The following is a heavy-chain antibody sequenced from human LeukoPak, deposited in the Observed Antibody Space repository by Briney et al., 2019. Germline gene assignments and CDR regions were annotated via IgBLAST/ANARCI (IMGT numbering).Heavy chain of an antibody. Sequence: GGSLRLSCAASGFTFDDYAMHWIRQAPGKGLEWVSLITGDGASIYHVDSVKGRFTISRDNSKSSLYLQMSSLTTEDTALYYCAKDLTAVGSPWFDPWGQGTLVTVSS. CDR3: AKDLTAVGSPWFDP. D-gene: IGHD4-11*01. CDR2: ITGDGASI. CDR1: GFTFDDYA. V-gene: IGHV3-43*02. J-gene: IGHJ5*02.